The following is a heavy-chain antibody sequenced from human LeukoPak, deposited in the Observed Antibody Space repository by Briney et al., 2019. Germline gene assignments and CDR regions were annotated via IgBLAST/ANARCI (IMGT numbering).Heavy chain of an antibody. CDR1: GASITSYY. V-gene: IGHV4-59*01. D-gene: IGHD6-19*01. CDR3: ARFGSGWWYNDY. Sequence: SETLSLTCTVSGASITSYYWTWIRQPPGKGLEWIGYIYHTGNIKYSPSLNSRVTISIATSNNQLSLKLTSVTAADTAVYYCARFGSGWWYNDYWGQGTLVTVSS. CDR2: IYHTGNI. J-gene: IGHJ4*02.